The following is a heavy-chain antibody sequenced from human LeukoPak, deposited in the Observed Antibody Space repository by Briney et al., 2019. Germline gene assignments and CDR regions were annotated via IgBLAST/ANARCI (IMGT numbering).Heavy chain of an antibody. J-gene: IGHJ6*02. CDR1: GFTFSSYG. Sequence: GRSLRLSCAASGFTFSSYGMHWVRQAPGKGLEWVAIIWNDGSNKYYADSVKGRFTIPRDNSKNTLYLQMNSLRAEDTAVYYCAREGNYDILTGLYNYYYYGMDVWGQGTMVTVSS. V-gene: IGHV3-33*01. D-gene: IGHD3-9*01. CDR3: AREGNYDILTGLYNYYYYGMDV. CDR2: IWNDGSNK.